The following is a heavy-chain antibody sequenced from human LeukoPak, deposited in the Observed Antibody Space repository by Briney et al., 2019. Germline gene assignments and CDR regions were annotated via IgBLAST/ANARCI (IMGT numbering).Heavy chain of an antibody. D-gene: IGHD1-20*01. J-gene: IGHJ4*02. CDR1: GYTFTSNY. CDR2: IYPRDGST. CDR3: ARGLTYNWNLHAFDY. V-gene: IGHV1-46*01. Sequence: ASVKVSCKASGYTFTSNYIHWVRQAPGQGLEWMGMIYPRDGSTSYAQKFQGRVTVTRDTSTSTVHMELSGLRSEDTAVYYCARGLTYNWNLHAFDYWGQGTLVTVSS.